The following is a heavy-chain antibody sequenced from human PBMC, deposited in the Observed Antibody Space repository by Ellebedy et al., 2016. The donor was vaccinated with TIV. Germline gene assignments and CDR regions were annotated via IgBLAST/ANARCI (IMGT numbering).Heavy chain of an antibody. CDR1: GFTFSSYG. J-gene: IGHJ4*02. V-gene: IGHV3-33*01. CDR2: IWYDGSNK. D-gene: IGHD5-18*01. Sequence: GGSLRLSXAASGFTFSSYGMHWVRQAPGKGLEWVAVIWYDGSNKYYADSVKGRFTISRDNSKNTLYLQMNSLRAEDTAVYYCASSSSAMVTGRFDYWGQGTLVTVSS. CDR3: ASSSSAMVTGRFDY.